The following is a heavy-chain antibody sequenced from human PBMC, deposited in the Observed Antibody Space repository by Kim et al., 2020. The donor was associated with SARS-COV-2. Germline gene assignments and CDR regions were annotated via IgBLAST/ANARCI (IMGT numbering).Heavy chain of an antibody. CDR2: ISAYNGNT. V-gene: IGHV1-18*01. Sequence: ASVKVSCKASGYTFTSYGISWVRQAPGQGLEWMGWISAYNGNTNYAQKLQGRVTMTTDTSTSTAYMELRSLRSDDTAVYYCARDLGNYYHSTFDYWGQGTLVTVSS. CDR3: ARDLGNYYHSTFDY. D-gene: IGHD3-22*01. CDR1: GYTFTSYG. J-gene: IGHJ4*02.